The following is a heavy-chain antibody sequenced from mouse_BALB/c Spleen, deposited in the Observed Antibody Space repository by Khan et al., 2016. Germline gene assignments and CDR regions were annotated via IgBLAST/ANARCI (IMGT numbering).Heavy chain of an antibody. V-gene: IGHV9-3*02. J-gene: IGHJ3*01. CDR1: GYSFTNYG. CDR3: ARWVYDYAWFAY. Sequence: QIQLVQSGPELKKPGETVKISCKASGYSFTNYGMNWVKQAPGKGLKWMGWIDTNTGEPTYAEDFKGRFAFSLETSAITDYLQINNLKNDDTATYFCARWVYDYAWFAYWGQGTLVTVSA. CDR2: IDTNTGEP. D-gene: IGHD2-4*01.